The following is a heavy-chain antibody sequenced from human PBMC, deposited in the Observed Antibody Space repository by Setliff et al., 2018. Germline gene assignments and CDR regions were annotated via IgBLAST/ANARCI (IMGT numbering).Heavy chain of an antibody. CDR1: GYSFTSYW. CDR2: IYPGDSDT. CDR3: ARVGTAGGYYFDF. V-gene: IGHV5-51*01. J-gene: IGHJ4*02. Sequence: PGESLKISCKGFGYSFTSYWIGWVRQMPGKGLEWMGIIYPGDSDTRYSPSFQGQVTISADKSINTAYLQWSSLRTSDTAMYYCARVGTAGGYYFDFWGQGALVTVSS. D-gene: IGHD2-15*01.